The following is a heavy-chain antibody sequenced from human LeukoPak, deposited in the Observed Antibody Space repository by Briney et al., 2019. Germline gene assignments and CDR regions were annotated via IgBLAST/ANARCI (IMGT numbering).Heavy chain of an antibody. J-gene: IGHJ5*02. CDR1: GFTFSSYS. CDR3: ARDRESKYSSSWYNWFDP. CDR2: ISSSSSYI. Sequence: GGSLRLSCAASGFTFSSYSMNWVRQAPGKGLEWVSSISSSSSYIYYADSVKGRFTISRDNAKNSLYLQMNSLRAEDTAVYYCARDRESKYSSSWYNWFDPWGQGTLVTVSS. V-gene: IGHV3-21*01. D-gene: IGHD6-13*01.